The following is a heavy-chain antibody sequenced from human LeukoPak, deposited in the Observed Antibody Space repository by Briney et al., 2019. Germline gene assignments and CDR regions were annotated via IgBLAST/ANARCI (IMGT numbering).Heavy chain of an antibody. CDR2: INHSGYT. CDR3: TRMTTGHDY. CDR1: GVSFDDYY. V-gene: IGHV4-34*01. J-gene: IGHJ4*02. D-gene: IGHD4-17*01. Sequence: PSETLSLTCAVSGVSFDDYYWAWVRQTPGKGLEWIGEINHSGYTNDSPSLRSRVTLSIDTSRKQFSLNLRSVTVADAGIYYCTRMTTGHDYWGQGTLVTVSS.